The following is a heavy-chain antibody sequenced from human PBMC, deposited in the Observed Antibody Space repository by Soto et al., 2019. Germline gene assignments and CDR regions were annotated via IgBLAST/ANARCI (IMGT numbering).Heavy chain of an antibody. J-gene: IGHJ5*02. Sequence: PSETLSLTYTVSGGSISSSDFYWGWLRQTPGKGLEFIGSMYYSGSTYYNPSLKSRLTISVDTSKNQFTLKLISVTAADTAVYYCAVVDSTGNWFDPWSEGALVTVSS. CDR3: AVVDSTGNWFDP. V-gene: IGHV4-39*01. CDR2: MYYSGST. D-gene: IGHD6-25*01. CDR1: GGSISSSDFY.